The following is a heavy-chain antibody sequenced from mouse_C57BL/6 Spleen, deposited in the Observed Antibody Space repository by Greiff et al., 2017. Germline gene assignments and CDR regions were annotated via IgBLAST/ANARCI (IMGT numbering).Heavy chain of an antibody. CDR1: GYAFSSSW. V-gene: IGHV1-82*01. D-gene: IGHD2-4*01. CDR3: AREAMITTIFDY. J-gene: IGHJ2*01. CDR2: IYPGDGDT. Sequence: QVQLQQSGPEPVKPGASVKISCKASGYAFSSSWMNWVKQRPGKGLEWIGRIYPGDGDTNYNGKFKGKATLTADKSSSTAYMQLSSLTSEDSAVYFCAREAMITTIFDYWGQGTTLTVSS.